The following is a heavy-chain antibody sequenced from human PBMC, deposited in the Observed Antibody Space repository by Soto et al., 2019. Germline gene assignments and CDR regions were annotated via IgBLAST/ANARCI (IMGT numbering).Heavy chain of an antibody. D-gene: IGHD2-21*02. Sequence: GGSLRLSCSASGFTFSSYSMNWVRQAPGKGLEWVSSISSSSSYIYYADSVKGRFTISRDNAKNSLYLQMNSLRAEDTAVYYCARGMVVTAMERDFDYWGQGTLVTVYS. CDR1: GFTFSSYS. CDR3: ARGMVVTAMERDFDY. CDR2: ISSSSSYI. V-gene: IGHV3-21*01. J-gene: IGHJ4*02.